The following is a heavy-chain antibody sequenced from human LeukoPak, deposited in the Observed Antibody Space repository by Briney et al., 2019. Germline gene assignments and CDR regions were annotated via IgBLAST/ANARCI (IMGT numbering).Heavy chain of an antibody. V-gene: IGHV3-13*01. CDR1: GFTFSSYD. CDR3: ARAPNSGSYRQEYFDY. D-gene: IGHD3-10*01. Sequence: GGSLRLSCAASGFTFSSYDMHWVRQATGKGLEWVSAIGTAGDTYYPGSVKGRFTISRENAKNSLYLQMNSLRAGDTAVYYCARAPNSGSYRQEYFDYWGQGALVTVSS. J-gene: IGHJ4*02. CDR2: IGTAGDT.